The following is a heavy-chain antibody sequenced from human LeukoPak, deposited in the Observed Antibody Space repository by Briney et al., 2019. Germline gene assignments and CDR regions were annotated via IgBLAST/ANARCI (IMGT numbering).Heavy chain of an antibody. CDR2: IYYSGKT. CDR1: GGSISSYY. D-gene: IGHD6-6*01. Sequence: AETLSLTCTVSGGSISSYYWSWIWQPPGKGLEWIGYIYYSGKTNYNPSLKSRVTISVDTSKNQFSLKLRFVTAADTAVYYCARGVKIEYSSSSRNWYFDLWGRGTLVTVSS. V-gene: IGHV4-59*08. CDR3: ARGVKIEYSSSSRNWYFDL. J-gene: IGHJ2*01.